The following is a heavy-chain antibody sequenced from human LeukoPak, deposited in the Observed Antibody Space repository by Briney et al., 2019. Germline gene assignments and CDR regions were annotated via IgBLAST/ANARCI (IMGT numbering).Heavy chain of an antibody. CDR1: GFTFSSHA. J-gene: IGHJ4*02. V-gene: IGHV3-23*01. CDR2: ISGSGDRT. D-gene: IGHD3-22*01. CDR3: ARDRYYDSSGYPLFDY. Sequence: GGSLRLSCAVSGFTFSSHAVSWVRQAPGRGLEWVSAISGSGDRTYYADSVKGRFTISRDNSKNTLYLQMNSLRAEDTAVYYCARDRYYDSSGYPLFDYWGQGTLVTVSS.